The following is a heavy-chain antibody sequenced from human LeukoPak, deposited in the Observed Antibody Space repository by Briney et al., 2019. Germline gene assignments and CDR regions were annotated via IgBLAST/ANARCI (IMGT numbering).Heavy chain of an antibody. Sequence: SVKVSCKASGGTFSSYAISWVRQAPGQGLEWMGRIIPILGIANYAQKFQGRVTITADKSTSTAYMELSSLRSEDTAVYCCASNIVVVTAITYYYYGMDVWGQGTTVTVSS. CDR3: ASNIVVVTAITYYYYGMDV. CDR2: IIPILGIA. CDR1: GGTFSSYA. V-gene: IGHV1-69*04. J-gene: IGHJ6*02. D-gene: IGHD2-21*02.